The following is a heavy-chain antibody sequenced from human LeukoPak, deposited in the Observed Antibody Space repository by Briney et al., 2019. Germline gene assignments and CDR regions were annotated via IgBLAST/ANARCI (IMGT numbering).Heavy chain of an antibody. CDR1: SYTFTDYY. J-gene: IGHJ5*02. CDR3: ARGGWSLGYCSSSSCLDWFDP. V-gene: IGHV1-2*02. CDR2: INPNSGGT. Sequence: ASVSVSCKASSYTFTDYYMHWVGQAPGQGLEWMGWINPNSGGTKYAQMFQGRVNITRDTAISTAYMELSRLRSDDTAVYYCARGGWSLGYCSSSSCLDWFDPWGQGTLVTVSS. D-gene: IGHD2-2*01.